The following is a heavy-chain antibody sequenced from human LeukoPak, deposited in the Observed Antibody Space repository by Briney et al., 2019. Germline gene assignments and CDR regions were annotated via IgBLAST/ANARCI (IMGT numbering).Heavy chain of an antibody. J-gene: IGHJ4*02. CDR3: AKDWSDFWSGYYEN. V-gene: IGHV3-9*03. D-gene: IGHD3-3*01. CDR2: ISWNSGSI. CDR1: GFTFDDYA. Sequence: PGRSLRLSCAASGFTFDDYAMRWVRQAPGKGLEWVSGISWNSGSIGYADSVKGRFTISRDNAKNSLYLQMNSLRAEDMALYYCAKDWSDFWSGYYENWGQGTLVTVSS.